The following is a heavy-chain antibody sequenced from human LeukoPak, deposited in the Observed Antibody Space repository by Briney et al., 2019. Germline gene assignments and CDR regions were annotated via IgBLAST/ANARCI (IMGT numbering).Heavy chain of an antibody. J-gene: IGHJ3*02. D-gene: IGHD4-17*01. Sequence: SGRSQRLSCAASGFTFSSYAMHWVRQAPGKGLEWVAVISYDGSNKYYADSVKGRFTISRDNSKNTLYLQMNSLRAEDTAVYYCARVIGRSDYGDYWDAFDIWGQGTMVTVSS. CDR2: ISYDGSNK. CDR3: ARVIGRSDYGDYWDAFDI. CDR1: GFTFSSYA. V-gene: IGHV3-30-3*01.